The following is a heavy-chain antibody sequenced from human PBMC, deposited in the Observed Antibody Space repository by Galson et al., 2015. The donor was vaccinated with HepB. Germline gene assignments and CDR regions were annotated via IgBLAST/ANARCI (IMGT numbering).Heavy chain of an antibody. Sequence: SVKVSCKASGGTFSSYAISWVRQAPGQGLEWMGGIIPIFGTANYAQKFQGRVTITADESTSTAYMELSSLRSEDTAVYYCAREGLDIVVVPAAEYEGDAFDIWGQGTMVTVSS. D-gene: IGHD2-2*01. V-gene: IGHV1-69*13. CDR1: GGTFSSYA. J-gene: IGHJ3*02. CDR3: AREGLDIVVVPAAEYEGDAFDI. CDR2: IIPIFGTA.